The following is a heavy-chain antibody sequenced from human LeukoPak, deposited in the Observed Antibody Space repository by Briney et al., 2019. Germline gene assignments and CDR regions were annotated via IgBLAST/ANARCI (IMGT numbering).Heavy chain of an antibody. V-gene: IGHV1-2*02. CDR1: GYTFSAYY. D-gene: IGHD3-3*01. CDR3: ARGERGWSGYYNYYYYGMDV. CDR2: INPNSGGT. Sequence: ASVKVSCEASGYTFSAYYMHWVRQAPGQGFEWVGWINPNSGGTNYAQKFQGRVTITADKSTSTAYMELSSLRSEDTAVYYCARGERGWSGYYNYYYYGMDVWGQGTTVTVSS. J-gene: IGHJ6*02.